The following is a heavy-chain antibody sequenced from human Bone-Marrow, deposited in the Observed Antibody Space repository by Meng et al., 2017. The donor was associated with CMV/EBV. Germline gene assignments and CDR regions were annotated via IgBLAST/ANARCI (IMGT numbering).Heavy chain of an antibody. D-gene: IGHD5-12*01. V-gene: IGHV3-48*03. CDR2: TSSDGTTI. J-gene: IGHJ6*02. CDR3: ASGFSGYDRSYYYHYGMDV. Sequence: GESLKISCAGSGFTLSSYDMNWVRQAPGKGLEWVSYTSSDGTTIDHAESVKARFSTSRDNAKNSLYLQINSLRAEDTAVYYCASGFSGYDRSYYYHYGMDVCGQGTTVTVSS. CDR1: GFTLSSYD.